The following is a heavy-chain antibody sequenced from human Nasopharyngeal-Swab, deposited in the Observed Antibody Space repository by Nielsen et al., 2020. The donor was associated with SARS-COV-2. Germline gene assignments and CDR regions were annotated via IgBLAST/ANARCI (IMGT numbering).Heavy chain of an antibody. V-gene: IGHV3-30-3*01. CDR2: ISYDGSNK. D-gene: IGHD4-23*01. CDR3: ASAYCGSYWYFDH. CDR1: GFTFSSYA. Sequence: GESLKISCAASGFTFSSYAMHWVRQAPGKGLEWVAVISYDGSNKYYADSVKGRFTISRDNSKNTLYLQMNSLRAEDTAVYYCASAYCGSYWYFDHWGRGTLVTV. J-gene: IGHJ2*01.